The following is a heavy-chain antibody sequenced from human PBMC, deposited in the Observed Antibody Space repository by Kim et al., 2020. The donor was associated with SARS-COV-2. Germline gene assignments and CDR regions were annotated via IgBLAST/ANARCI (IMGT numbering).Heavy chain of an antibody. Sequence: LRRRVTISVDNSKNQFSLKLSSVTAADTAVYYCARREWAYGTNGVCYLFDIWGQGTMVTVSS. J-gene: IGHJ3*02. CDR3: ARREWAYGTNGVCYLFDI. V-gene: IGHV4-34*01. D-gene: IGHD2-8*01.